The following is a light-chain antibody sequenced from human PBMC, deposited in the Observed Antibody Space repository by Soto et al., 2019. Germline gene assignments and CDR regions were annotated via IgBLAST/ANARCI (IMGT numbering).Light chain of an antibody. J-gene: IGKJ1*01. CDR3: QQYTTSPPSWT. CDR1: QSVSSTY. Sequence: EIVLTQSPGTLSLSPGERATLSCRASQSVSSTYLAWYQQKPGQAPRLLIYGASSRATGIPDRFSGSGSGKDFTLTISRLEPEDVAVYYCQQYTTSPPSWTFGQGDQGGYQ. CDR2: GAS. V-gene: IGKV3-20*01.